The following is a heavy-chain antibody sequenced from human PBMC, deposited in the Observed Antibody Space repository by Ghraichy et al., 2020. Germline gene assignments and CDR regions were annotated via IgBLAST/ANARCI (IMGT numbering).Heavy chain of an antibody. Sequence: SQTLSLTCAVYGGSFSGYYWSWIRQPPGKGLEWIGEINHSGSTNYNPSLKSRVTISVDTSKNQFSLKLSSVTAADTAVYYCARGRVQGYSYGTRIRNYYYMDVWGKGTMVTVSS. D-gene: IGHD5-18*01. CDR3: ARGRVQGYSYGTRIRNYYYMDV. CDR2: INHSGST. V-gene: IGHV4-34*01. CDR1: GGSFSGYY. J-gene: IGHJ6*03.